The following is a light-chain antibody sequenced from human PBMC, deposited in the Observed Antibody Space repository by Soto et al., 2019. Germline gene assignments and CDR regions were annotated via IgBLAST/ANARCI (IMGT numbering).Light chain of an antibody. CDR1: QSVSSSY. V-gene: IGKV3-20*01. Sequence: EIVLTQSPGTLSLSPGERATLSCRASQSVSSSYLAWYHQKPGQDPRLLIYGASSRATGIPDRFSGSGSGTDFTLTISRLEPEDFAGYYCQQYGSSPTTFGQGTKVEIK. CDR2: GAS. CDR3: QQYGSSPTT. J-gene: IGKJ1*01.